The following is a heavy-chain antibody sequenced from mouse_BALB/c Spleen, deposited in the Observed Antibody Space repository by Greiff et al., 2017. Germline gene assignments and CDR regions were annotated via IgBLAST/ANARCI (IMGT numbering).Heavy chain of an antibody. Sequence: EVKLMESGGGLVKPGGSLKLSCAASGFTFSSYTMSWVRQTPEKRLEWVATISSGGSYTYYPDSVKGRFTISRDNAKNTLYLQMSSLKSEDTAMYYCTRERTTVGLYAMDYWGQGTSVTVSS. CDR1: GFTFSSYT. CDR3: TRERTTVGLYAMDY. J-gene: IGHJ4*01. CDR2: ISSGGSYT. V-gene: IGHV5-6-4*01. D-gene: IGHD1-1*01.